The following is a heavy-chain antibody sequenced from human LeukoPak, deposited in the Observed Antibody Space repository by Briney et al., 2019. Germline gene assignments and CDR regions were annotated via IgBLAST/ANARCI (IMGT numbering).Heavy chain of an antibody. J-gene: IGHJ3*02. CDR3: ARDVATVDAFDI. Sequence: SVKVSCKASGGTFSSYAISWVRQAPGQGLEWMGGIIPIFGTANYAQKFQGRVTITTDESTSTAYMELSSLRSEDTAVYYCARDVATVDAFDIWGQGTMVTVSS. V-gene: IGHV1-69*05. CDR1: GGTFSSYA. D-gene: IGHD5-12*01. CDR2: IIPIFGTA.